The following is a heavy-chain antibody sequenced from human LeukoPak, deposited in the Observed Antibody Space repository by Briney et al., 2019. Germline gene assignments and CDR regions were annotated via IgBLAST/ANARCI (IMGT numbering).Heavy chain of an antibody. CDR3: ARHSDRTAYTAKGFDY. V-gene: IGHV4-39*01. CDR2: IYYSGTT. D-gene: IGHD2-21*02. Sequence: SETLSLTCSDSGGSSSSSDHFWGWIRQPPEKGLEWIGSIYYSGTTYYNPSLKSRVTISVDMSKNQFSLKLSSVTAADTAVYYCARHSDRTAYTAKGFDYWGQGTLVTVSS. J-gene: IGHJ4*02. CDR1: GGSSSSSDHF.